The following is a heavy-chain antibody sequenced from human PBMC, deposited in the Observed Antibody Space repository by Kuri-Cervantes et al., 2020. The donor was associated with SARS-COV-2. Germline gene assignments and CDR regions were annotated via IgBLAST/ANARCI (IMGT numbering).Heavy chain of an antibody. CDR1: GYTFTGYY. J-gene: IGHJ4*02. D-gene: IGHD6-13*01. CDR2: INPNSGGT. V-gene: IGHV1-2*02. CDR3: ARVGPLRYSSSWEHDY. Sequence: ASVKVSCKASGYTFTGYYMHWVRQAPGQGLEWMGWINPNSGGTNYAQKFQGRVTMTRVTSISTAYMELSRLRSDDTAVYYCARVGPLRYSSSWEHDYWGQGTLVTVSS.